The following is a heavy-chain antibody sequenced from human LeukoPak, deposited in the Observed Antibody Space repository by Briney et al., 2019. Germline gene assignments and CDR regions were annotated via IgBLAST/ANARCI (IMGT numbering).Heavy chain of an antibody. Sequence: GGSLRLSCAASGFTFSSYWMSWVRQAPGKGLEWVANIKQDGSEKYYVDSVKGRFTISRDNAKNSLYLQMNSLRAEDTAVYYCARDYTTIFGVVSFDYWGQGTLVTVSS. CDR2: IKQDGSEK. CDR3: ARDYTTIFGVVSFDY. J-gene: IGHJ4*02. V-gene: IGHV3-7*01. CDR1: GFTFSSYW. D-gene: IGHD3-3*01.